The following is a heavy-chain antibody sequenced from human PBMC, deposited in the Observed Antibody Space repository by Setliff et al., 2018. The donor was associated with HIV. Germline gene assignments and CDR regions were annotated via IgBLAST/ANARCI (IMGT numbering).Heavy chain of an antibody. V-gene: IGHV1-18*01. D-gene: IGHD1-20*01. J-gene: IGHJ3*02. Sequence: ASVKVSCKASGYTFTNYGFSWVRQAPGQGLEWMGWISAYNGDTKYAQKLQGRVTMTTDTGTRTAYMELRSLRSDDTAMYYCARMRGGHNIREGAFDIWGQGTMVTVSS. CDR3: ARMRGGHNIREGAFDI. CDR2: ISAYNGDT. CDR1: GYTFTNYG.